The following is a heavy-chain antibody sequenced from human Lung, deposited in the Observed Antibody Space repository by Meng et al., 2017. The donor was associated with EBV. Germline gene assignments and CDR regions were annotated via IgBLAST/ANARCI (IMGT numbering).Heavy chain of an antibody. V-gene: IGHV3-73*02. CDR3: TSRSF. Sequence: EGQLLESGGGLVQPGGALKISCAASGFPFRGSAMHWVRQASGKGLEWVGRIRSKANNYTTSFGASVEGRFTISRDDSNNTAYLQMNSLKTEDTAIYYCTSRSFWGQGTLVTVSS. CDR2: IRSKANNYTT. J-gene: IGHJ4*02. CDR1: GFPFRGSA.